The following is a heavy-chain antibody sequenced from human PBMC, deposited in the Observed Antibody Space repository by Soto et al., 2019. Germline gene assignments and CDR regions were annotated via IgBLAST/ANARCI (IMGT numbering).Heavy chain of an antibody. Sequence: GGSLRLSCAASGFTFSSYAMSWVRQAPGKGLEWVSAISGSGGSTYYADSVKGRFTISRDNSKNTLYLQMNSLRAEDTAVYYCSRDSKRFLEYYYYMDVWGKGTTVTVSS. CDR2: ISGSGGST. V-gene: IGHV3-23*01. J-gene: IGHJ6*03. CDR3: SRDSKRFLEYYYYMDV. CDR1: GFTFSSYA. D-gene: IGHD3-3*01.